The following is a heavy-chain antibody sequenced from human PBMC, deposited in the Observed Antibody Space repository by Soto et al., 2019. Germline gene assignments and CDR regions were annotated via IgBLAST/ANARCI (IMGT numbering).Heavy chain of an antibody. CDR2: ISSSSSTI. V-gene: IGHV3-48*01. CDR1: GFTFSSYS. D-gene: IGHD3-10*01. CDR3: ARVEALMVRGYYYYGMDV. Sequence: EVQLVESGGGLVQPGGSLRLSCAASGFTFSSYSMNWVRQAPGKGLEWVSYISSSSSTIYYADSVKGRFTISRDNXKXSXXLQMNSLRAEDTAVYYCARVEALMVRGYYYYGMDVWGQGTTVTVSS. J-gene: IGHJ6*02.